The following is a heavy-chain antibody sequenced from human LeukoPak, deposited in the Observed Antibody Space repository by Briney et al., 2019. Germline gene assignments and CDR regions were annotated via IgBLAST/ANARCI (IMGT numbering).Heavy chain of an antibody. D-gene: IGHD6-13*01. CDR2: ISGSGGST. V-gene: IGHV3-23*01. CDR3: AKAASSSWPSYYYGMDV. CDR1: GFTFSSYA. J-gene: IGHJ6*02. Sequence: GGSLRLSCAASGFTFSSYAMSWVRQAPGKGLEWVSAISGSGGSTYYADSVKGRFTISKDNSKNTVYLQMSSLRVDDMAVYYCAKAASSSWPSYYYGMDVWGQGTTVTVSS.